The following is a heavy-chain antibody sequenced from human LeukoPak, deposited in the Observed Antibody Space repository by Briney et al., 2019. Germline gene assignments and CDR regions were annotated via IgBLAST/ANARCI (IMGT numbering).Heavy chain of an antibody. CDR1: GFTFSSYA. Sequence: GGSLRLSCAASGFTFSSYAMSWVRQAPGKGLEWVSAISGSGGSTYYADSVKGRFTIPRDNSKNTLYLQMNSLRAEDTAVYYCAKPRGSCSSTSCYIDAFDIWGQGTMVTVSS. V-gene: IGHV3-23*01. CDR2: ISGSGGST. J-gene: IGHJ3*02. CDR3: AKPRGSCSSTSCYIDAFDI. D-gene: IGHD2-2*01.